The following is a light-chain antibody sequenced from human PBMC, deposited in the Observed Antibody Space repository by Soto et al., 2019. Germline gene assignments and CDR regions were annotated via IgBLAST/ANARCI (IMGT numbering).Light chain of an antibody. CDR3: QQYTSSPLT. J-gene: IGKJ1*01. V-gene: IGKV3-20*01. CDR1: QSVSNSY. Sequence: ESVFAQSPNTLSLSPGARATLSCRASQSVSNSYLAWYQQKPGQAPRLLIYGASSRATGIPDRFSGSGSGTDFTLTISRLEPEDFAVYYCQQYTSSPLTFGQGTKVDIK. CDR2: GAS.